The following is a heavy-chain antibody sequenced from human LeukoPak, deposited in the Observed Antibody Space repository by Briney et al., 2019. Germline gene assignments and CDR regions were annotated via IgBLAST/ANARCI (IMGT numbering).Heavy chain of an antibody. Sequence: GGSLRLSCAASGFTVNNYGMNWVRQAPGKGLEWVSAISGSGGSTYYADSVKGRFTISRDNSKDTLYLQMNSLRAEDTAVYYCAKEERWLLHAFDIWGQGTMVTVSS. J-gene: IGHJ3*02. CDR2: ISGSGGST. D-gene: IGHD5-24*01. CDR1: GFTVNNYG. CDR3: AKEERWLLHAFDI. V-gene: IGHV3-23*01.